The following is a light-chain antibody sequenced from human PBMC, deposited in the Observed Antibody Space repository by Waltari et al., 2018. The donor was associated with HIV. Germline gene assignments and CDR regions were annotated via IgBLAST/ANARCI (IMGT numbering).Light chain of an antibody. CDR3: SSYTSSSTRVV. Sequence: QSALTQPASVSGSPGQSITISCTGTSSDVGGYNYVSWYQQHPGKAPKLKIYEVSNRPSGVSNLFSGSKSCNTSSLTIAGLQAEDEADYYCSSYTSSSTRVVFVGGTKLTVL. CDR1: SSDVGGYNY. CDR2: EVS. J-gene: IGLJ2*01. V-gene: IGLV2-14*01.